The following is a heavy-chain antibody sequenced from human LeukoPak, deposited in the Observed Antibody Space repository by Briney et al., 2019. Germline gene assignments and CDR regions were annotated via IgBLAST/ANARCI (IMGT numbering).Heavy chain of an antibody. CDR3: TRGGIIILGVATVVDY. D-gene: IGHD3/OR15-3a*01. Sequence: GASVKVSCKASGYTFTSYDINWVRQTTGQGLEWMGWMNPGSGNTGYAQKFQGRVTMTRNTSISTVYTEVSGLRSEDTAVYYCTRGGIIILGVATVVDYWGQGTLVTVSS. J-gene: IGHJ4*02. CDR2: MNPGSGNT. CDR1: GYTFTSYD. V-gene: IGHV1-8*01.